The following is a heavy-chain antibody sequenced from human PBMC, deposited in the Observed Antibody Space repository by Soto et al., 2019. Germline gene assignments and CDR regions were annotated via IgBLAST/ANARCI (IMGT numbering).Heavy chain of an antibody. CDR3: ARGEQYSGRIFDY. J-gene: IGHJ4*01. CDR1: GDSVSSNSAG. CDR2: TYYRSKWYY. D-gene: IGHD1-26*01. Sequence: SQTLSLTCDITGDSVSSNSAGWSWVRQSPSRGLEWLGRTYYRSKWYYEYAVSVRGRITINPDTSKNQYSLQLNSVTPGDTAVYFCARGEQYSGRIFDYWGQGTLVTVSS. V-gene: IGHV6-1*01.